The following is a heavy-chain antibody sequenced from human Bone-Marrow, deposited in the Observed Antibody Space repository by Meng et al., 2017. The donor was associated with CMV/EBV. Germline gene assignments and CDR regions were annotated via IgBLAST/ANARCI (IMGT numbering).Heavy chain of an antibody. CDR2: ISSSSTYI. J-gene: IGHJ4*02. V-gene: IGHV3-21*01. CDR1: GFGFSSYS. Sequence: GGSLRLSCAASGFGFSSYSMAWVRQAPGKGPEWVSSISSSSTYIYFADSVKGRFTISRDNSKKSVYLHMNDLRAEDTAVYFCARRGWNWDDVTHYFDYWGQGALVTVSS. CDR3: ARRGWNWDDVTHYFDY. D-gene: IGHD1-1*01.